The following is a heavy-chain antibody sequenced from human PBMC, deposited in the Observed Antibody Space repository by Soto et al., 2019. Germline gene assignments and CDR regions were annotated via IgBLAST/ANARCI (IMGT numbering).Heavy chain of an antibody. D-gene: IGHD3-10*01. Sequence: PGESLKISCKGSGYSFTSYWIGWVRQMPGKGLEWMGIIYPGDSDTRYSPSFQGQVTISAGKSISTAYLQWSSLKASDTAMYYCARTAVRDYYYYGMDVWGQGTTVTVSS. CDR3: ARTAVRDYYYYGMDV. CDR2: IYPGDSDT. CDR1: GYSFTSYW. J-gene: IGHJ6*02. V-gene: IGHV5-51*01.